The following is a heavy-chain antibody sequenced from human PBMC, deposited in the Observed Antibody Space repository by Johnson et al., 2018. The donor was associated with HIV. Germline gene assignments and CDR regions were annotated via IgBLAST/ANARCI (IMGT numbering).Heavy chain of an antibody. Sequence: HVQLVESGGGVVQPGRSLRLSCAASGLTFSSYTLHWVRQAPGKGLEWVAVISYDGSNKYYADSVKGRFTISRDNSKKTMYLQMNSLRPEDTAVYYCAKTLGYDSSGYHDGFDIWGQGTMVTVSS. CDR3: AKTLGYDSSGYHDGFDI. J-gene: IGHJ3*02. D-gene: IGHD3-22*01. CDR1: GLTFSSYT. CDR2: ISYDGSNK. V-gene: IGHV3-30-3*02.